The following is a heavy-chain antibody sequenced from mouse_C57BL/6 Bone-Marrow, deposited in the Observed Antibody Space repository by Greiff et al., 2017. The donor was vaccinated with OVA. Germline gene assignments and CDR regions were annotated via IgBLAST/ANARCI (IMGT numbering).Heavy chain of an antibody. Sequence: VQLQESGAELVKPGASVKISCKASGYAFSSYWMNWVKQRPGKGLEWIGQIYPGDGYTNYNGKFKGKATLTADKSSSTAYMQLSSLTSEDSAVYFCATDYRGYFDYWGQGTTLTVSS. CDR1: GYAFSSYW. CDR3: ATDYRGYFDY. CDR2: IYPGDGYT. J-gene: IGHJ2*01. D-gene: IGHD1-1*02. V-gene: IGHV1-80*01.